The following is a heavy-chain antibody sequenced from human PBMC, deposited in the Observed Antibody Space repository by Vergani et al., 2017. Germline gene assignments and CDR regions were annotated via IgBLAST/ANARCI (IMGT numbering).Heavy chain of an antibody. J-gene: IGHJ4*02. CDR2: IIPVIGKT. V-gene: IGHV1-69*08. CDR1: GATFRSNT. CDR3: ARGDYGILTGYRY. Sequence: QVQLVQSGAEVKNPGSPVKVSCKASGATFRSNTISWVRQVPGQGLEWMGRIIPVIGKTKYAQDFQGRLTITADTSTSTAYMELTSLRSEDTAIYYCARGDYGILTGYRYWGQGTLVTVSA. D-gene: IGHD3-9*01.